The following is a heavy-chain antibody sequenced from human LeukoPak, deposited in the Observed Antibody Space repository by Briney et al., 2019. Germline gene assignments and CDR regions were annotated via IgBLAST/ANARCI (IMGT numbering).Heavy chain of an antibody. CDR1: GFTFSSYA. V-gene: IGHV3-23*01. Sequence: GGSLRLSCAASGFTFSSYAMTWVRQAPGKGLEWVSAISSSGDSTYYADSVKGLFTISRDNSKNTLYLQMNRLRAEDTAVYYCAKDPYSSGPYNWFDPWGQGTLVTVSS. D-gene: IGHD6-19*01. J-gene: IGHJ5*02. CDR3: AKDPYSSGPYNWFDP. CDR2: ISSSGDST.